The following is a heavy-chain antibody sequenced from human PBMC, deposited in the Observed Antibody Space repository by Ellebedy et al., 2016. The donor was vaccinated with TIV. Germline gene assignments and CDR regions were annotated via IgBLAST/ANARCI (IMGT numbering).Heavy chain of an antibody. Sequence: GESLKISXAASGFIFNSYAMSWVRQAPGKGLQWVSALSGSGARTHYIDSVKGRFTISRDDSKNTVYLQMDSLRVEDTAVYYCGVGDHGYEFDYWGQGTRVIVSS. CDR2: LSGSGART. D-gene: IGHD1-26*01. V-gene: IGHV3-23*01. CDR3: GVGDHGYEFDY. J-gene: IGHJ4*02. CDR1: GFIFNSYA.